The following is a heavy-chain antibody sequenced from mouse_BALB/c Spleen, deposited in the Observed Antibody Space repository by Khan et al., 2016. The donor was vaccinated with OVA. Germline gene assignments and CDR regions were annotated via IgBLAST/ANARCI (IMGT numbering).Heavy chain of an antibody. V-gene: IGHV2-6-1*01. CDR3: ARQPYYHYYIMDY. CDR1: GFSLTNYG. D-gene: IGHD2-10*01. J-gene: IGHJ4*01. Sequence: VQLQESGPALVAPSQSLSITCTISGFSLTNYGVHWVRQPPGKGLEWLVVIWSDGSTTYNSALKSRLSISKDNSKSQVFLKMNSLQTDDTAMYYCARQPYYHYYIMDYGGQGTSVTVSS. CDR2: IWSDGST.